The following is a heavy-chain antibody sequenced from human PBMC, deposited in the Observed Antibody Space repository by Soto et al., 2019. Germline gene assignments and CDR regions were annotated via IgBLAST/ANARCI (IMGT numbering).Heavy chain of an antibody. Sequence: SETLSLTCTVSGGSISSGDYYWSWIRQPPGKGLEWIGYIYYSGSTYYNPSLKSRVTISVDTSKNQFSLKLSSVTAADKAVYYCAREEGSSSLDYWGQGTLVNVSS. V-gene: IGHV4-30-4*01. CDR3: AREEGSSSLDY. CDR2: IYYSGST. CDR1: GGSISSGDYY. J-gene: IGHJ4*02. D-gene: IGHD6-6*01.